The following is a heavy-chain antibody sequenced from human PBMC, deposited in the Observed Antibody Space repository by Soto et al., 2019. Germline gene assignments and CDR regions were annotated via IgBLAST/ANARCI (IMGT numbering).Heavy chain of an antibody. CDR1: GYTFTSYG. D-gene: IGHD2-15*01. CDR3: AREILSPDFYFHGMDV. Sequence: QGQLVQSGAEVKKPGASVKVSCKASGYTFTSYGISWVRQAPGQGLEWSGWISAKKGNPKYAQKFQGRVTMTTATSTSTAYVELRSRRSDDTAVYYCAREILSPDFYFHGMDVWGQGTTVTVSS. CDR2: ISAKKGNP. V-gene: IGHV1-18*04. J-gene: IGHJ6*02.